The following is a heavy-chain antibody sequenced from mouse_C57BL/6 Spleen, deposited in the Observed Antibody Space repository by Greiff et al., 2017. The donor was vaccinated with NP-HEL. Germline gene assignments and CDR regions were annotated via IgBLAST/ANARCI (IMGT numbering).Heavy chain of an antibody. D-gene: IGHD1-1*01. J-gene: IGHJ1*03. CDR1: GFSLTSYA. Sequence: VKVEESGPGLVAPSQSLSITCTVSGFSLTSYAISWVRQPPGKGLEWLGVIWTGGGTNYNSALKSRLSISKDNSKSQVFLKMNSLQTDDTARYYCARKREYDGSSGGYFDVWGTGTTVTVSS. CDR3: ARKREYDGSSGGYFDV. V-gene: IGHV2-9-1*01. CDR2: IWTGGGT.